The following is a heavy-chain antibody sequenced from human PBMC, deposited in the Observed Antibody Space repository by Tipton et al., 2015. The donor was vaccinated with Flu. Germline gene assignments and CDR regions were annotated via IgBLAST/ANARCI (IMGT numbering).Heavy chain of an antibody. CDR1: GGSFSGYY. V-gene: IGHV4-59*01. CDR2: IYYSGST. CDR3: AREGSGWYRNWFDP. J-gene: IGHJ5*02. D-gene: IGHD6-19*01. Sequence: TLSLTCAVYGGSFSGYYWSWIRQPPGKGLEWIGYIYYSGSTNYNPSLKSRVTISVDTSKNQFSLKLSSVTAADTAVYYCAREGSGWYRNWFDPWGQGTLVTVSS.